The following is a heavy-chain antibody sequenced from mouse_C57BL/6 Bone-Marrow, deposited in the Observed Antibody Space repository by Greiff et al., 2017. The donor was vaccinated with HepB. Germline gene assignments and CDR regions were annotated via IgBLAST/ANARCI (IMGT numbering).Heavy chain of an antibody. J-gene: IGHJ1*03. CDR3: ARSALLLRDWYFDV. CDR1: GYTFTDYN. CDR2: INPNNGGT. D-gene: IGHD1-1*01. Sequence: VQLQQSGPELVKPGASVKIPCKASGYTFTDYNMDWVKQSHGKSLEWIGDINPNNGGTINNQKFKGNATLAVDMSSITAYMELRSLTSEDTAVYYCARSALLLRDWYFDVWGTGTTVTVSS. V-gene: IGHV1-18*01.